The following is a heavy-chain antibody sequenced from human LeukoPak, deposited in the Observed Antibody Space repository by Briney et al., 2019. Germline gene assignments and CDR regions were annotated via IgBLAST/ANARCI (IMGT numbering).Heavy chain of an antibody. CDR2: MNPNSGNT. J-gene: IGHJ5*02. CDR1: GYTFTSYD. V-gene: IGHV1-8*01. CDR3: ARGYWSGYNYNWFDP. D-gene: IGHD3-3*01. Sequence: ASVKVSCKASGYTFTSYDINWVRQTTGQGLEWMGWMNPNSGNTGYAQKFQGRVTMTRTTSMSTAYMELNSLRSEDTAVYYCARGYWSGYNYNWFDPWSQGTLVTVSS.